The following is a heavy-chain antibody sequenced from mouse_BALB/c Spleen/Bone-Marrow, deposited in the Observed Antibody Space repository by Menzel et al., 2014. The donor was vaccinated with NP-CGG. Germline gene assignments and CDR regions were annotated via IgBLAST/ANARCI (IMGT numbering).Heavy chain of an antibody. CDR1: GYTFTSYW. J-gene: IGHJ4*01. CDR3: TRDAMDY. Sequence: QVQLQQSGAELVKPGASVKMSCKASGYTFTSYWMHWVRQRPGQGLEWIGMIDPSDSYTSYIQKFKGKATLTVDTSSSTAYMQLSSLTSEDSAVYYCTRDAMDYWGQGTSVTVSS. CDR2: IDPSDSYT. V-gene: IGHV1S127*01.